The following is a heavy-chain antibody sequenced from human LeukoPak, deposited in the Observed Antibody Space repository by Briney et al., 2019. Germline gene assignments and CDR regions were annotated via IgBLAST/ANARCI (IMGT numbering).Heavy chain of an antibody. CDR3: ARGARASLSVRSLYYYYGMDV. J-gene: IGHJ6*02. Sequence: GASVKVSCKASGYTFTSYGISWVRQAPGQGLEWMGWISAYNGNTNYAQKLQGRVTMTTDTSTSTAYMELRSLRSDDTAVYYCARGARASLSVRSLYYYYGMDVWGQGTTVTVSS. D-gene: IGHD2-2*01. CDR1: GYTFTSYG. CDR2: ISAYNGNT. V-gene: IGHV1-18*01.